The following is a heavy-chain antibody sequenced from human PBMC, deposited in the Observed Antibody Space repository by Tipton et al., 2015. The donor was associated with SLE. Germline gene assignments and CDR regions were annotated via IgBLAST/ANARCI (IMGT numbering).Heavy chain of an antibody. CDR3: ARALYSGSFSGPFDY. CDR1: GGSISSHY. V-gene: IGHV4-59*11. D-gene: IGHD1-26*01. Sequence: TLSLTCTVSGGSISSHYWSWIRQPPGKGLEWIGYIYYSGSTNYNPSLKSRVTMSVDTSKNQFSLKLRSVAAADTAVYYCARALYSGSFSGPFDYWGQGTLVTVSS. CDR2: IYYSGST. J-gene: IGHJ4*02.